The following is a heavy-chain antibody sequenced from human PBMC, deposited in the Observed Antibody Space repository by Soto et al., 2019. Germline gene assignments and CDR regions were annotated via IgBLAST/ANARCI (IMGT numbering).Heavy chain of an antibody. CDR2: ISGSGGST. CDR3: VRDLKDIVVVVAATMNDAFDI. D-gene: IGHD2-15*01. J-gene: IGHJ3*02. CDR1: GFTFSSYA. V-gene: IGHV3-23*01. Sequence: GGSLRLSCAASGFTFSSYAMSWVRQAPGKGLEWVSAISGSGGSTYYADSVKGRFTISRDNAKNTLYLQMNSLRTEDTAVYYWVRDLKDIVVVVAATMNDAFDIWGQGTMVTVSS.